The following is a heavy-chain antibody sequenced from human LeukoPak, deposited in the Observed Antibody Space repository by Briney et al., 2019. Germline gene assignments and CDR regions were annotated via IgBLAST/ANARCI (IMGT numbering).Heavy chain of an antibody. V-gene: IGHV5-51*01. CDR3: AKTPYSSSWYVFDY. Sequence: GESLKISCKGSGYIFTNYWIGWVRQMPGKGLEWMGIIYPGDSDTRYSPSFQGQVTISADKSISTAYLQWSSLKASDSAIYYCAKTPYSSSWYVFDYWGQGTLVTVSS. J-gene: IGHJ4*02. CDR1: GYIFTNYW. CDR2: IYPGDSDT. D-gene: IGHD6-13*01.